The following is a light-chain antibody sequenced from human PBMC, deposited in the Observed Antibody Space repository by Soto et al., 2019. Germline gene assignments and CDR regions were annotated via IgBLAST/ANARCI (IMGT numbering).Light chain of an antibody. CDR2: EGS. V-gene: IGLV2-23*03. CDR3: CSCAGSSTFVV. CDR1: SSDVGTYNL. Sequence: QSALTQPASVSGSPGQSITISCTGTSSDVGTYNLVSWYQQHPGKAPKLIIYEGSKRPSGISNRFSGSKSGKTASLTISGLKAEDEADYHCCSCAGSSTFVVFGGGTQGTVL. J-gene: IGLJ2*01.